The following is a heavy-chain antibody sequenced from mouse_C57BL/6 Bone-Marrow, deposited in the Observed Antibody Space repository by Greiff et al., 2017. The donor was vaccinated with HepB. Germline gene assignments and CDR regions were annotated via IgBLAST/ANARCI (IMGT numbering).Heavy chain of an antibody. Sequence: QVQLKQPGAELVKPGASVKLSCKASGYTFTSYWMHWVKQRPGQGLEWIGMIHPNSGSTNYNEKFKSKATLTVDKSSSTAYMQLSSLTSEDSAVYYCASQGGYYEGWGQGTTLTVSS. D-gene: IGHD2-3*01. CDR1: GYTFTSYW. CDR2: IHPNSGST. CDR3: ASQGGYYEG. J-gene: IGHJ2*01. V-gene: IGHV1-64*01.